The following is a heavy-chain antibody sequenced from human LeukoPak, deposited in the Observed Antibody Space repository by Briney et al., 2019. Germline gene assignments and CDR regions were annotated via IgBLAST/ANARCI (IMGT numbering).Heavy chain of an antibody. V-gene: IGHV3-21*01. D-gene: IGHD4-17*01. CDR3: ARGRYGDYH. CDR1: GFTFSSYT. Sequence: GGSLRLSCAASGFTFSSYTMHWIRQAPGKGLEWVSSISGSNSYIFYADSVKGRFTISRENAKSTLYLHMNILRVEDTAVYYCARGRYGDYHWGQGILVTVSS. J-gene: IGHJ4*02. CDR2: ISGSNSYI.